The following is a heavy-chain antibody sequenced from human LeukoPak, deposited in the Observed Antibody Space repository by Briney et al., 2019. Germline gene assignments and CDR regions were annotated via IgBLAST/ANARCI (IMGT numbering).Heavy chain of an antibody. D-gene: IGHD2-15*01. CDR3: AKGVVVVAAIYYMDV. Sequence: GGTLRLSCAASGFTFSSYAMSWVRQAPGKGLEWVSSISSSSSYIYYADSVKGRFTISRDNAKNSLYLQMNSLRAEDTAVYYCAKGVVVVAAIYYMDVWGKGTTVTISS. J-gene: IGHJ6*03. CDR2: ISSSSSYI. CDR1: GFTFSSYA. V-gene: IGHV3-21*01.